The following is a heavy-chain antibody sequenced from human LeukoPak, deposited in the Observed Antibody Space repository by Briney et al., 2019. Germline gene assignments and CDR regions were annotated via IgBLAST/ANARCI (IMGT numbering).Heavy chain of an antibody. Sequence: GGSLRLSCGASGFTFDDYSIHWVRQAPGKSLEWVSLITWDGGSTYYADSVKGRLTISRDNRKNPVYLQMNSLRIEDTAFYYCAKDLGTGSYYEAFDYWGQGTLVTVSS. CDR2: ITWDGGST. CDR1: GFTFDDYS. J-gene: IGHJ4*02. D-gene: IGHD1-26*01. CDR3: AKDLGTGSYYEAFDY. V-gene: IGHV3-43*01.